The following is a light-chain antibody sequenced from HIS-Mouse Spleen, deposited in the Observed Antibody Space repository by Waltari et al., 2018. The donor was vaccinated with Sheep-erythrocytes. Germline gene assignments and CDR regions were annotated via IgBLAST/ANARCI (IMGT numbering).Light chain of an antibody. CDR2: DVS. CDR1: SSDVGGYNY. Sequence: QSALTQPRSVSGSPGQSVTISCTGTSSDVGGYNYVSWSQQHPVKAPQLMIYDVSKRPAGVPDRFSGSKSGNTASLTISGLQAEDEADYYCCSYAGSYNHVFATGTKVTVL. V-gene: IGLV2-11*01. J-gene: IGLJ1*01. CDR3: CSYAGSYNHV.